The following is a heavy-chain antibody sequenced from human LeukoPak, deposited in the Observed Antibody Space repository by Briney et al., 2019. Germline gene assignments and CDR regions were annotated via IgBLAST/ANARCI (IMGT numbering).Heavy chain of an antibody. CDR3: ARAGYYYYYMDV. J-gene: IGHJ6*03. CDR2: INHSGST. CDR1: GGSFSGYY. V-gene: IGHV4-34*01. Sequence: NPSETLSLTCAVYGGSFSGYYWGWIRQPPGKGLEWIGEINHSGSTNYNPSLKSRVTISVDTSKNQFSLKLSSVTAADTAVYYCARAGYYYYYMDVWGKGTTVTVSS.